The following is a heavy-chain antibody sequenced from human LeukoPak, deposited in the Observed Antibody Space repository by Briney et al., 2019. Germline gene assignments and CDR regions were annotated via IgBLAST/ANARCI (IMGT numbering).Heavy chain of an antibody. CDR2: INHSGST. J-gene: IGHJ6*02. CDR1: GGSFSGYY. D-gene: IGHD3-9*01. V-gene: IGHV4-34*01. Sequence: SETLSLTCAVYGGSFSGYYWSWIRQPPGKGLEWIGEINHSGSTNYNPSLKSRVTISVDTSKNQFSLKLSSVTAADTAVYYCARSRVLRYFDWLLPYYYYGMDVWGQGTTVTVSS. CDR3: ARSRVLRYFDWLLPYYYYGMDV.